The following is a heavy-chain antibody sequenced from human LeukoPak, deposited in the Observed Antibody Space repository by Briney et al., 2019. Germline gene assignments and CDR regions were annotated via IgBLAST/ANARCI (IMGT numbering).Heavy chain of an antibody. Sequence: SGTLSLTCAVSGGSISSSNWWSWVRQPPGKGLEWIGEIYHSGSTNYNPSLKSRVTISVDKSKNQFSLKLSSVTAADTAVYYCASRYDSSGYAHGFDYWGQGTLVTVSS. D-gene: IGHD3-22*01. CDR1: GGSISSSNW. CDR2: IYHSGST. V-gene: IGHV4-4*02. J-gene: IGHJ4*02. CDR3: ASRYDSSGYAHGFDY.